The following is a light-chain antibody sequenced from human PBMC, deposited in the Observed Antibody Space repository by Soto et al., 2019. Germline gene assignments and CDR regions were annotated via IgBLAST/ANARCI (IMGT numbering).Light chain of an antibody. J-gene: IGKJ1*01. CDR1: QTITTY. CDR2: GAS. V-gene: IGKV1-39*01. CDR3: QQSHSTPWT. Sequence: DIQMTQSPPSLSASVGDRVTITCRASQTITTYLNWYQQKPGKAPKLLIYGASSLQGGVPQRFTGRGSGTDFTLTISRLQPEDVATYHCQQSHSTPWTFGQGTKVEIK.